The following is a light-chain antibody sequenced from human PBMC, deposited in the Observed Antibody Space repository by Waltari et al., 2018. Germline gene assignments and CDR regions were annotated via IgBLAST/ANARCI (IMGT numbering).Light chain of an antibody. V-gene: IGKV1-5*03. CDR2: KAS. J-gene: IGKJ3*01. Sequence: DIQMTQSPSTLSASVGERVTITCRASQSVSSWLAWYQQKPGKAPNLLIYKASSLESGVPSRFSGSGSGTEFTLTISSLQAEDVAVYYCQQYHSTPFTFGPGTKVDIK. CDR1: QSVSSW. CDR3: QQYHSTPFT.